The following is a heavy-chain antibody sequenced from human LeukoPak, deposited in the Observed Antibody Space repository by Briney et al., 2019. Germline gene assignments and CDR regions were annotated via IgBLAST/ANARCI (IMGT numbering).Heavy chain of an antibody. Sequence: ASVKVSCKASGYTFTSYDINWVRQATGQGLEWMGWMNPNSGNTGYAQKFQGRVTMTRNTSISTAYMELSSLRSEDTAVYYCARGDIVVVPAAAQGAFDIWGQGTMVTVSS. CDR1: GYTFTSYD. D-gene: IGHD2-2*01. CDR3: ARGDIVVVPAAAQGAFDI. J-gene: IGHJ3*02. V-gene: IGHV1-8*01. CDR2: MNPNSGNT.